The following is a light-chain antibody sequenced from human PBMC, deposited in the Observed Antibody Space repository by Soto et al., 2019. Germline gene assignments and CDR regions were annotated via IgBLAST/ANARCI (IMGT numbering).Light chain of an antibody. V-gene: IGLV2-14*01. CDR1: SSDVGDFNY. J-gene: IGLJ1*01. CDR3: SSFSSSPTRV. Sequence: QSALTQPASVSGSPGQSITISCTGTSSDVGDFNYVSWYQQHPGKAPKLMIYDVGNRPSGVSIRFSGSKSGSTASLTISGLQAEDEADSYCSSFSSSPTRVFGTGTKLTVL. CDR2: DVG.